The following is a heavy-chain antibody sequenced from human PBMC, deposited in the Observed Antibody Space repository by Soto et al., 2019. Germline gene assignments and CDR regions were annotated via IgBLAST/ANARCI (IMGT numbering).Heavy chain of an antibody. CDR2: IYHTGRT. V-gene: IGHV4-4*02. Sequence: QVQLQESGPSLVKPSGTLSLTCVITNTSISSSNWWSWVRQAPGKGLEWIGEIYHTGRTNYAPSRKSRVTLSIDKSNNRFSLRLTSVTAADTAVYYCVRDEAHYDILTGSSLGRAFDIWGQGTMVTVSS. CDR1: NTSISSSNW. D-gene: IGHD3-9*01. J-gene: IGHJ3*02. CDR3: VRDEAHYDILTGSSLGRAFDI.